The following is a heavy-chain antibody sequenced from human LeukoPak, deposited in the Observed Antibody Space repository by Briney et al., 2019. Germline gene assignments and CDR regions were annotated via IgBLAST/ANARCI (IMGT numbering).Heavy chain of an antibody. V-gene: IGHV4-61*01. Sequence: SETLSLTCTVSGGSVSSGSYYWNWIRQPPGKGLEWIGYIYYSGSTNYNPSLKSRVTISVDTSKNQFSLKLSSVTAADTAVYYCVRDLEGQLGPWGQGTLVTVSS. J-gene: IGHJ5*02. CDR3: VRDLEGQLGP. CDR2: IYYSGST. CDR1: GGSVSSGSYY. D-gene: IGHD6-6*01.